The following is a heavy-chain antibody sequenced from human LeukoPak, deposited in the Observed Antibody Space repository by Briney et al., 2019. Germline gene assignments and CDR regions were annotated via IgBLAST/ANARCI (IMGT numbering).Heavy chain of an antibody. Sequence: ASVKVSCKASGYTFTGYYMHWVRQAPGQGLEWMGWINPNSGGTNYAQKFQGRVTMTRDTSISTAYMELSRLRSDDTAVYYCARGDWNDPRHTDYWGQGTLVTVSS. J-gene: IGHJ4*02. CDR2: INPNSGGT. CDR3: ARGDWNDPRHTDY. V-gene: IGHV1-2*02. CDR1: GYTFTGYY. D-gene: IGHD1-1*01.